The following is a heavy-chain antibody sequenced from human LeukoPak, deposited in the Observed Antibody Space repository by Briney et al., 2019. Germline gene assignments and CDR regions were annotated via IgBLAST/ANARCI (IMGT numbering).Heavy chain of an antibody. D-gene: IGHD2-15*01. Sequence: GASVKVSCKASGYTFTSYYMHWVRQAPGQGLEWMGIINPSGGNTNYAQKFQERVTITRDMSTSTAYMELSSLRSEDTAVYYCAADFGGGGSFFDYWGQGTLVTVSS. CDR1: GYTFTSYY. V-gene: IGHV1-46*01. CDR3: AADFGGGGSFFDY. CDR2: INPSGGNT. J-gene: IGHJ4*02.